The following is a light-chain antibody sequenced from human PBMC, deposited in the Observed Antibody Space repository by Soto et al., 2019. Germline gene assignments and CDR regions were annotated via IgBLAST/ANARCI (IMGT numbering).Light chain of an antibody. CDR3: QQRYSPPPVT. J-gene: IGKJ5*01. V-gene: IGKV1-39*01. CDR2: AAS. CDR1: QSINRF. Sequence: DIQMTQSPSSLSASVGDRVTITCRASQSINRFINWYQQKPGKAPKLLIYAASSLQSGVPSRCSGSGSATDFTLTISSLQPEDFATYYCQQRYSPPPVTFGQGTRLEIK.